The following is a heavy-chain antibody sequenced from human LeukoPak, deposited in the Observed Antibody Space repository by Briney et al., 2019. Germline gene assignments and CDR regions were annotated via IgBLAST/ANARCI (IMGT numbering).Heavy chain of an antibody. V-gene: IGHV1-3*01. J-gene: IGHJ4*02. Sequence: ALVKVSCKASGYTFTSYAMHWVRQAPGQRLEWMGWINAGNGNTKYSQKFQGRVTITRDTSASTAYMELSSLRSEDTAVYYCARGYLWFGELLGYWGQGTLVTVSS. D-gene: IGHD3-10*01. CDR2: INAGNGNT. CDR3: ARGYLWFGELLGY. CDR1: GYTFTSYA.